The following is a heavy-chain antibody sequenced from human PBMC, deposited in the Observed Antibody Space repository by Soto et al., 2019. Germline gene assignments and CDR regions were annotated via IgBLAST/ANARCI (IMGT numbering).Heavy chain of an antibody. V-gene: IGHV1-8*01. CDR3: ARRPMVRGSFDC. CDR2: MNPNSGNT. CDR1: GYTFTSYD. Sequence: ASVKVSCKASGYTFTSYDINWVRQATGQGLEWMGWMNPNSGNTGYAQKFQGRVTMTRNTSISTAHMELSSLRSEDTAVYYCARRPMVRGSFDCWGQGTLVTVSS. D-gene: IGHD3-10*01. J-gene: IGHJ4*02.